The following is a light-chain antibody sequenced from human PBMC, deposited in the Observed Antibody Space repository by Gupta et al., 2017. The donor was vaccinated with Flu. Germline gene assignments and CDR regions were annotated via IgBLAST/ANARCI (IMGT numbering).Light chain of an antibody. Sequence: RESATLRGRDSQSVAIYLAWYQQKDGQAPRLLSYAAVKRATGVPGRCSGSGAGTDFTLNITSLEPDDSAFYYGQQRSNWRITFGGGTKVELK. J-gene: IGKJ4*01. CDR3: QQRSNWRIT. CDR2: AAV. V-gene: IGKV3-11*01. CDR1: QSVAIY.